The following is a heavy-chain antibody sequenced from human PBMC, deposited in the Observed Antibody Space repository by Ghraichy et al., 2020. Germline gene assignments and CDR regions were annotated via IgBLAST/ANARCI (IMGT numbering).Heavy chain of an antibody. D-gene: IGHD2-2*01. J-gene: IGHJ5*02. CDR3: ARVREGYCSSISCYHNWFDP. V-gene: IGHV4-59*01. CDR1: GGSISSYY. CDR2: IYYSGST. Sequence: SQTLSLTCTVSGGSISSYYWSWIRQPPGKGLEWIGYIYYSGSTNYKPSLKSRVTISVDTSKNQFSLKLSSVTAADTAVYYCARVREGYCSSISCYHNWFDPWGQGTLVTVSS.